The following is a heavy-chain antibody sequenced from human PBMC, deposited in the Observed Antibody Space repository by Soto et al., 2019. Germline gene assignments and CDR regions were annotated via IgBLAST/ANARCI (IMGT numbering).Heavy chain of an antibody. V-gene: IGHV4-59*01. CDR1: GGSIGSYY. Sequence: QVQLQESGPGLVKPSETLSLTCTVSGGSIGSYYWSWIRQPPGKGLEWIGYIYYSGSTNYNPSLKSRVTISVDTSKNQFSLKLSSVTAADTAVYYCARGRRGPHFDYWGQGTLVTVSS. J-gene: IGHJ4*02. CDR2: IYYSGST. CDR3: ARGRRGPHFDY.